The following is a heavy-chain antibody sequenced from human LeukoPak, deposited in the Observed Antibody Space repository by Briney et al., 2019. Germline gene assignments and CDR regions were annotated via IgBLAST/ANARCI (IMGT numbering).Heavy chain of an antibody. CDR3: AYYYDSSGYWIPGYYGMDV. CDR1: GGTFSSYA. J-gene: IGHJ6*02. V-gene: IGHV1-69*13. Sequence: ASVKVSCKASGGTFSSYAISWVRHAPGQGLEWMGGIIPIFGTANYAQKFQGRVTITADESTSTAYMELSSLRSEDTAVYYCAYYYDSSGYWIPGYYGMDVWGQGTTVTVSS. CDR2: IIPIFGTA. D-gene: IGHD3-22*01.